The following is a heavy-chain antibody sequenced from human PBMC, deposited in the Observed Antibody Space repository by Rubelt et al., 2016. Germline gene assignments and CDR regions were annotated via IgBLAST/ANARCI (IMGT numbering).Heavy chain of an antibody. J-gene: IGHJ3*01. CDR1: GFTVSSNY. CDR2: IYGGGST. Sequence: EVQLVESGGGLVQPGGSLRLSCAASGFTVSSNYMSWVSQAPGKGLEWVSVIYGGGSTYYAAAVKGRFTIPRDNSKYTIYLQMNSLRAEDTAVYYCARENDCSRVSCRWGQGTTVTVSS. D-gene: IGHD2-15*01. CDR3: ARENDCSRVSCR. V-gene: IGHV3-53*01.